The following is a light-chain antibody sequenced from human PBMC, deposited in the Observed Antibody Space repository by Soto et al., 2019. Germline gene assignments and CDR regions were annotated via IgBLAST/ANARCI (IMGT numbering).Light chain of an antibody. J-gene: IGKJ1*01. CDR2: DAS. CDR1: QSISSW. V-gene: IGKV1-5*01. CDR3: QQYNSSPWT. Sequence: DIQMTQSPSTLSASVGDRVTITCRASQSISSWLAWYQQKPGKAPKLLIYDASSLESGVPSRFSGSGAGTEFTLTLSSLPPDDFATYYCQQYNSSPWTFGQGTKVEIK.